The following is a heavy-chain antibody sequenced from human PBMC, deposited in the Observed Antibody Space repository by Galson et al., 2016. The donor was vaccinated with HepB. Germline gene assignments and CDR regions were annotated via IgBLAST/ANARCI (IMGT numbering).Heavy chain of an antibody. V-gene: IGHV3-48*02. CDR3: ARDDLEGYRFGPVRYFGMEV. J-gene: IGHJ6*02. CDR2: ISSSSSVI. D-gene: IGHD5-18*01. Sequence: SLRLSCAASGFSFSTYNMNWVRQAPGKGLQWVSYISSSSSVIQYADSVKGRFTVSRDNAKNSLYLQMNSLRDEDTAVYFCARDDLEGYRFGPVRYFGMEVWGQGTTVSVSS. CDR1: GFSFSTYN.